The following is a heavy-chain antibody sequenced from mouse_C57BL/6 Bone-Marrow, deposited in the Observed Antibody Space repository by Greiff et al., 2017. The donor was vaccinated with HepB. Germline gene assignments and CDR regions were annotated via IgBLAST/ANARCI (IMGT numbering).Heavy chain of an antibody. Sequence: VHVKQSGPELVKPGASVKIPCKASGYTFTDYNMDWVKQSHGKSLEWIGDINPNNGGTIYNQKFKGKATLTVDKSSSTAYMELRSLTSEDTAVYYCARGGIYYYGSSYNCDVWGTGTTVTVSS. V-gene: IGHV1-18*01. CDR2: INPNNGGT. D-gene: IGHD1-1*01. CDR3: ARGGIYYYGSSYNCDV. CDR1: GYTFTDYN. J-gene: IGHJ1*03.